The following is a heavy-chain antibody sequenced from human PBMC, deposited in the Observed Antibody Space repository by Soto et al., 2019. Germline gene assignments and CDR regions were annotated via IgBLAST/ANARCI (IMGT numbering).Heavy chain of an antibody. CDR2: ISYDGSNK. Sequence: QVQLVESGGGVVQPGRSLRLSCAASGFTFSSYGMHWVRQAPGKGLEWVAVISYDGSNKYYADSVKGRFTISRDNSKNTLYLQMNSLRAEDTAVYYCAKVVAHDSYYYYYGMDVWGQGTTVTVSS. CDR3: AKVVAHDSYYYYYGMDV. V-gene: IGHV3-30*18. CDR1: GFTFSSYG. J-gene: IGHJ6*02. D-gene: IGHD5-12*01.